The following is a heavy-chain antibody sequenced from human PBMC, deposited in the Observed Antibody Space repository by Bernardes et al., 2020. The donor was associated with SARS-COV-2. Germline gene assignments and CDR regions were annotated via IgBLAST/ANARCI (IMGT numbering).Heavy chain of an antibody. Sequence: SIGYADSVKGRFTISRDNTKNSLYLQMNSMRAEDTALYYCAKDLTYDSRDGGAFDIWGKETMVTVSS. V-gene: IGHV3-9*01. D-gene: IGHD3-22*01. J-gene: IGHJ3*02. CDR3: AKDLTYDSRDGGAFDI. CDR2: SI.